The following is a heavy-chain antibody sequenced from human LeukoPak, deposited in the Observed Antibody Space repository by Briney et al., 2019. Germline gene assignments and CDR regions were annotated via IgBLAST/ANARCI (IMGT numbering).Heavy chain of an antibody. Sequence: GGSLRLSCTACGFTFGDYAMSWFRQAPGKGLEWVGFIRSKAYGGTTEYAASVQGRFTISRDDSKSIAYLQMNSLKTEDTAVYYCTRDLSTSCYDYWGQGTLVTVSS. V-gene: IGHV3-49*03. CDR1: GFTFGDYA. CDR3: TRDLSTSCYDY. J-gene: IGHJ4*02. CDR2: IRSKAYGGTT. D-gene: IGHD2-2*01.